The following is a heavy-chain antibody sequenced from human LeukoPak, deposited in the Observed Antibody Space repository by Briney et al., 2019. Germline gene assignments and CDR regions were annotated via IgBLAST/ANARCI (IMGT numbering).Heavy chain of an antibody. J-gene: IGHJ4*02. Sequence: ASVKVSCKASGYTFTSYGISRVRQAPGQGLEWMGWISAYNGNTNYAQKLQGRVTMTTDTSTSTAYMELRSLRSDDTAVYYCARDRFYCSSTSCYKAGFDYWGQGTLVTVSS. CDR2: ISAYNGNT. CDR1: GYTFTSYG. V-gene: IGHV1-18*01. D-gene: IGHD2-2*02. CDR3: ARDRFYCSSTSCYKAGFDY.